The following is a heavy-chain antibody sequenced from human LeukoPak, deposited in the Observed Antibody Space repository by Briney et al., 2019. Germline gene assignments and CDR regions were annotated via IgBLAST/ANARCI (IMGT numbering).Heavy chain of an antibody. Sequence: SVKVSCKASGGTFSSYAISWVRQAPGQGLEWMGGITPIFGTANHAQKFQGRVTITADESTSTAYMELSSLRSEDTAVYYCFPLAYCGGDCYSGPPLIDYWGQGTLVTVSS. D-gene: IGHD2-21*02. CDR3: FPLAYCGGDCYSGPPLIDY. CDR1: GGTFSSYA. J-gene: IGHJ4*02. V-gene: IGHV1-69*13. CDR2: ITPIFGTA.